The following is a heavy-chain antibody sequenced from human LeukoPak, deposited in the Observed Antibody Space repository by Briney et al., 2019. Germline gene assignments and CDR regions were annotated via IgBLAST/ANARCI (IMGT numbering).Heavy chain of an antibody. CDR1: GGSISSGDYY. J-gene: IGHJ4*02. CDR3: ARGNYYDSSGYLYYFAY. D-gene: IGHD3-22*01. CDR2: IYYSGST. V-gene: IGHV4-30-4*08. Sequence: SQTLSLTCTVSGGSISSGDYYWSWIRQPPGKGLEWIGYIYYSGSTYYNPSLKSRVTISVDTSKNQFSLKLRSVTAADTAVYYCARGNYYDSSGYLYYFAYWGQGTLVTVSS.